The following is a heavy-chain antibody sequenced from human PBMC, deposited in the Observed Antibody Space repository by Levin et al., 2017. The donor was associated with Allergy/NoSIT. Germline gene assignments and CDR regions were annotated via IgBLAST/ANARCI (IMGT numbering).Heavy chain of an antibody. Sequence: KVSCKGSGYSFTNYWITWVRQMPGRGLEWMGRIDPSDSYTDYSPSFQGHVTISGDKSISTAYLQWISLKASDTAIYYCARHYGGNSFRFRAFDIWGQGTMVTVPS. CDR1: GYSFTNYW. D-gene: IGHD4-23*01. CDR3: ARHYGGNSFRFRAFDI. J-gene: IGHJ3*02. V-gene: IGHV5-10-1*01. CDR2: IDPSDSYT.